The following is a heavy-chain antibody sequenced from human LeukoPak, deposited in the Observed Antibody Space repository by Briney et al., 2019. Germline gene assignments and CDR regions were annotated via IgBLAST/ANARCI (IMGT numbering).Heavy chain of an antibody. CDR2: IIDSGEST. V-gene: IGHV3-23*01. CDR3: AKLGGQELHNYYVAV. Sequence: GGSLTLSCAASGFNFDDYGMTWVRQAPGKGLEWVSGIIDSGESTYYANFAKGRFTISRDNSNNTLYLQMNSLRAEDTAVYYCAKLGGQELHNYYVAVCGKGTTVAVSS. CDR1: GFNFDDYG. D-gene: IGHD3-16*01. J-gene: IGHJ6*03.